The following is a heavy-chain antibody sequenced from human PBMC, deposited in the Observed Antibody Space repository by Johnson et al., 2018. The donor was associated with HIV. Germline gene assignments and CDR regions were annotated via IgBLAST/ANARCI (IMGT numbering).Heavy chain of an antibody. J-gene: IGHJ3*02. CDR2: IRSSGSSI. CDR1: GFTFRDYY. CDR3: ASGEDYGGNYGAFDI. V-gene: IGHV3-11*01. Sequence: QVQLVESGGALVKPGGSLRLSCAASGFTFRDYYMSWIRQAPGKGLEWVAYIRSSGSSISYADSVKGRFTISRDNAKNSLFLQMTRLRVEDTAFYYCASGEDYGGNYGAFDIWGQGTMVTVSS. D-gene: IGHD4-23*01.